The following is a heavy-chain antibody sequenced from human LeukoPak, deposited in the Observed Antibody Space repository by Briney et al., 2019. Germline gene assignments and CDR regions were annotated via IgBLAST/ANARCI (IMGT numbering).Heavy chain of an antibody. Sequence: ASAKVSCKASGYTFTGYYMHWVRQAPGQGLEWMGWINPNSGGTNYAQKFQGRVTMTRDTSISTAYMELSRLRSDDTAVYYCARLGYCSGGSCSNHWGQGTLVTVSS. D-gene: IGHD2-15*01. CDR1: GYTFTGYY. CDR2: INPNSGGT. V-gene: IGHV1-2*02. J-gene: IGHJ4*02. CDR3: ARLGYCSGGSCSNH.